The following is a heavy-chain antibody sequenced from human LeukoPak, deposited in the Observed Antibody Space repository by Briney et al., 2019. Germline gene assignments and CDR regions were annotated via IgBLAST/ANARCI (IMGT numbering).Heavy chain of an antibody. CDR3: ARDRYYYDSSGYYYDPYYFDY. CDR2: ISAYNGNT. V-gene: IGHV1-18*01. CDR1: GYTFTSYG. Sequence: ASVKVSCKASGYTFTSYGISWVRQAPGQGLEWMGWISAYNGNTNYAQKLQGRVTMTTDTSTSTAYMELRSLRSDDTAVYYCARDRYYYDSSGYYYDPYYFDYWGQGTLVTVSS. J-gene: IGHJ4*02. D-gene: IGHD3-22*01.